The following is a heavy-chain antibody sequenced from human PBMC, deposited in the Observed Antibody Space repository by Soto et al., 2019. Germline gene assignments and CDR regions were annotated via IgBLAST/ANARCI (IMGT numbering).Heavy chain of an antibody. CDR3: ARHYYDSSGYPW. CDR2: IIPIFGTA. V-gene: IGHV1-69*13. J-gene: IGHJ4*02. D-gene: IGHD3-22*01. Sequence: SVKVSCKASGGTFSSYAISWVRQAPGQGLEWMGGIIPIFGTANYAQKFQGRATITADESTSTAYMELSSLRSEDTAVYYCARHYYDSSGYPWWGQGTLVTVSS. CDR1: GGTFSSYA.